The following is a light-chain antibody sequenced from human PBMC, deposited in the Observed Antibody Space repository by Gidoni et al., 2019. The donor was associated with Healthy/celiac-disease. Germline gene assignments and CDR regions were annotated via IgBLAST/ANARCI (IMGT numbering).Light chain of an antibody. CDR2: DAS. CDR1: QSVSSY. CDR3: QQRSNWLYT. Sequence: EIVLTQSPATLSLSPGERAPLSCRASQSVSSYLAWYQQKPGQAPRLLIYDASTRATGIPARFSGSGSGTEFTLTISSLEPEDFAVYYCQQRSNWLYTFGQGTKLEIK. J-gene: IGKJ2*01. V-gene: IGKV3-11*01.